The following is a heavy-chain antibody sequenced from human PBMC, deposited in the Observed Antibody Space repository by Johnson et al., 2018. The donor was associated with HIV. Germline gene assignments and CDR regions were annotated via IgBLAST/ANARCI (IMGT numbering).Heavy chain of an antibody. Sequence: VQLVESGGGVVQPGRSLRLSCAASGFTFSSYYMSWVRQAPGKGLEWVSVIYSGGSTYYADSVKGRFTISRNNSKNALYLQMNSLRAEDTAVYYCAKDRRSSSVDAFDIWGQGTMVTVSS. D-gene: IGHD6-13*01. CDR1: GFTFSSYY. J-gene: IGHJ3*02. V-gene: IGHV3-66*01. CDR2: IYSGGST. CDR3: AKDRRSSSVDAFDI.